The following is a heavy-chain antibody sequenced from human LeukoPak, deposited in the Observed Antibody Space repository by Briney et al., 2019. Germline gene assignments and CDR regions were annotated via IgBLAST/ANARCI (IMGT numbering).Heavy chain of an antibody. V-gene: IGHV4-30-2*01. J-gene: IGHJ3*02. Sequence: PSETLSLTCAVSGSSISSGGYSWSWIRQPSGKGLEWIGYIYHSGSTYYNPSLKSRVTISVDRSKNQFSLKLSSVTAADTAVYYCARTPIAARRANAFDIWGQGTMVTVSS. CDR3: ARTPIAARRANAFDI. CDR2: IYHSGST. D-gene: IGHD6-6*01. CDR1: GSSISSGGYS.